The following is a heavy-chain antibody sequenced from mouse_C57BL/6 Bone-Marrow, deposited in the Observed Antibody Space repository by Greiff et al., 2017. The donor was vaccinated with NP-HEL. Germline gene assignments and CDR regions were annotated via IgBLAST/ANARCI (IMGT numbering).Heavy chain of an antibody. CDR2: ISSGGDYI. V-gene: IGHV5-9-1*02. CDR1: GFTFSSYA. Sequence: EVMLVESGEGLVKPGGSLELSCAASGFTFSSYAMSWVRQTPEKRLEWVAYISSGGDYIYYADTVKGRFTISRDNARNTLYLQMSSLKSEDTAMYYCTREGGNYCFAYWGQGTLVTVSA. D-gene: IGHD2-1*01. J-gene: IGHJ3*01. CDR3: TREGGNYCFAY.